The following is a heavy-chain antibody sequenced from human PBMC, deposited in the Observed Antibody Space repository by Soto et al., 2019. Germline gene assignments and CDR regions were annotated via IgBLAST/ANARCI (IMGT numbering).Heavy chain of an antibody. J-gene: IGHJ4*02. CDR3: AHRRVVAAIATIDY. D-gene: IGHD2-2*01. V-gene: IGHV2-5*01. Sequence: QITLEESGPSLVKPTQTLTLTCTFSGFSLKNSGVGVAWIRQPPGKALEWLALIYWNDDKRYSPTLKNRINVTQDTSKNRVVLTMTNMDTVDAGTYYCAHRRVVAAIATIDYWGQGMLVTGFS. CDR2: IYWNDDK. CDR1: GFSLKNSGVG.